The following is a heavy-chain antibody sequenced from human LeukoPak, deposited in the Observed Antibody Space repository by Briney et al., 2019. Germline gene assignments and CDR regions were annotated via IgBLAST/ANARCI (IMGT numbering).Heavy chain of an antibody. CDR2: INGGGDDT. D-gene: IGHD2-2*01. CDR1: GFTFGDYA. V-gene: IGHV3-23*01. Sequence: GGSLRLSCAASGFTFGDYAIHWVRQAPGKGLEWVSAINGGGDDTEYADSVKGRFTISRANSKNTLYLQMNNLRPEDTAVYYCARCTASCHANAFDVWGQGTSVTVS. J-gene: IGHJ3*01. CDR3: ARCTASCHANAFDV.